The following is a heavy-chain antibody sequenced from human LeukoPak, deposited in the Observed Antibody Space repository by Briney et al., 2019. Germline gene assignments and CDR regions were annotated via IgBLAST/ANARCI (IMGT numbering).Heavy chain of an antibody. D-gene: IGHD3-10*01. CDR2: INPSGGST. J-gene: IGHJ6*02. Sequence: ASVKVSCKASGYTFNSYYMHWVRQAPGQGLEWMGIINPSGGSTSYAQKFQGRVTMTRDTSTSTVYMELSSLRSEDTAVYYCARDYYGSGSYRFQYYYYYGMDVWGQGTTVTVSS. V-gene: IGHV1-46*02. CDR1: GYTFNSYY. CDR3: ARDYYGSGSYRFQYYYYYGMDV.